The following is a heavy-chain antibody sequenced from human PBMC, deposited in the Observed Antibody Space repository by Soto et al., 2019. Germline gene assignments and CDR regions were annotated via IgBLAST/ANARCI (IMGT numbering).Heavy chain of an antibody. Sequence: NPSETLSLTCTVSGGSISSYYWSWIRQPPGKGLEWIGYIYYSGSTNYNPSLKSRVTISVDTSKNQFSLKLSSVTAADTAVYYCASGFGLSRGLDVWGQGTTVTVSS. D-gene: IGHD3-16*01. V-gene: IGHV4-59*01. CDR1: GGSISSYY. J-gene: IGHJ6*02. CDR2: IYYSGST. CDR3: ASGFGLSRGLDV.